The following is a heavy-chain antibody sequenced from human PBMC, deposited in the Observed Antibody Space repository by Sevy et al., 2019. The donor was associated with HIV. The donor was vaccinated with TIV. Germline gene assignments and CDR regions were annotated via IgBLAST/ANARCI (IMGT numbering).Heavy chain of an antibody. CDR1: GYTFTTYP. J-gene: IGHJ4*02. V-gene: IGHV1-18*01. CDR2: ISTYSGET. CDR3: ARDSDGSGHYYADYFDY. D-gene: IGHD3-22*01. Sequence: ASVKVSCKASGYTFTTYPIGWVRQAPGQGLEWMGWISTYSGETRDAQKFQGRATMTTDTSTSTAYQELRSLRSDDTAVYYRARDSDGSGHYYADYFDYWGQGTLVTVSS.